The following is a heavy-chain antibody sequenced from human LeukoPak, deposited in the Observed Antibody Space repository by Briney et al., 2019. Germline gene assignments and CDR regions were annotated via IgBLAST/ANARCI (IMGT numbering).Heavy chain of an antibody. J-gene: IGHJ4*02. Sequence: GGSLRLSCAVSRLTFRNAWMSWVRQAPGKGLEWVARIRSKTEGEKNEYAASVKGRFTISRDDSRSRFYLQMNSLKTEDTAVYYCATGVVTGTSRWGQGTLVTVSS. CDR2: IRSKTEGEKN. V-gene: IGHV3-15*01. CDR1: RLTFRNAW. CDR3: ATGVVTGTSR. D-gene: IGHD1-1*01.